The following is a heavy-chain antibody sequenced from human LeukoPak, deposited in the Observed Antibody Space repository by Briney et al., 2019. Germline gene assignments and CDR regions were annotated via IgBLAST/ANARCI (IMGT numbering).Heavy chain of an antibody. J-gene: IGHJ4*02. Sequence: GGSLRLSCAASGFTLSNVWMTWVRQAPGKGLEWVGRIQRKTDGGTTDYAAAVKGRFIISRDGSKNTLFLQMNSLKTEDTAVYYCTSTLGYWGQGTLVTVSS. V-gene: IGHV3-15*01. CDR3: TSTLGY. CDR1: GFTLSNVW. CDR2: IQRKTDGGTT. D-gene: IGHD3-16*01.